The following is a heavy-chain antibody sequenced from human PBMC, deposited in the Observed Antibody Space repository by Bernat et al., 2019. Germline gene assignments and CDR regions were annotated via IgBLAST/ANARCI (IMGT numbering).Heavy chain of an antibody. D-gene: IGHD2-2*01. CDR1: GGSFSGYY. CDR2: INHSGST. CDR3: ARGLVWGDAFDI. V-gene: IGHV4-34*01. J-gene: IGHJ3*02. Sequence: QVQLQQWGAGLLKPSETLSLTCAVYGGSFSGYYWSWIRQPPGKGLEWIGEINHSGSTNYNLSLKSRVTISVDTSKNQFSLKLSSVTAADTAVYYCARGLVWGDAFDIWGQGTMVTVSS.